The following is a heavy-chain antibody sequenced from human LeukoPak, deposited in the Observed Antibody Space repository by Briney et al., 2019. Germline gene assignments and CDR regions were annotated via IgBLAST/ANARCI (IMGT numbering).Heavy chain of an antibody. D-gene: IGHD6-13*01. V-gene: IGHV3-53*01. CDR3: AREGGGEQQLVLTY. CDR1: GFTVSNNY. CDR2: IYSGGIT. Sequence: GGSLRLSCAASGFTVSNNYMSWVRQAPGKGLEWVSIIYSGGITYYADSVKGRFTISRDNSKNTLFLQMNRLIAEDTAVYYCAREGGGEQQLVLTYWGQGTLVTVSS. J-gene: IGHJ4*02.